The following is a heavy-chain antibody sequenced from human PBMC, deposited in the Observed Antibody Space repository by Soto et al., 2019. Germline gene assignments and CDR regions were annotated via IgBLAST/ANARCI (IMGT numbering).Heavy chain of an antibody. J-gene: IGHJ4*02. CDR1: GFTFSNYN. D-gene: IGHD2-15*01. V-gene: IGHV3-48*02. Sequence: SLRLSCAGSGFTFSNYNLNWVRQAPGKGLEWVSYIGGSGSNIYYADSVKGRLTISRDNAKKSLYLQMNSLRDEDTAVYYCARGQGVGFKYYSDSRGQGPLVTVSS. CDR3: ARGQGVGFKYYSDS. CDR2: IGGSGSNI.